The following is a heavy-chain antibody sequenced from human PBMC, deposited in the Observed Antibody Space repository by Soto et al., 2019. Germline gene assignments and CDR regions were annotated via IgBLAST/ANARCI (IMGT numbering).Heavy chain of an antibody. V-gene: IGHV5-51*01. D-gene: IGHD3-9*01. CDR2: IYPGDSDT. J-gene: IGHJ4*02. CDR3: ARLAWYYDILTGYRYFDY. Sequence: PVESLKISCKGSGYSFTSDWIGWLREMPGKGLEWMGIIYPGDSDTRYSPSFQGQVTISADKSISTAYLQWSSLKASDNAMYYCARLAWYYDILTGYRYFDYWGQGTLVTVSS. CDR1: GYSFTSDW.